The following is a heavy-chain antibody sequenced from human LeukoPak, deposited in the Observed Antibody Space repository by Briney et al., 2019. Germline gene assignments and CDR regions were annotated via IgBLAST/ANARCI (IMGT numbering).Heavy chain of an antibody. CDR1: GFTFSSYA. D-gene: IGHD1-26*01. J-gene: IGHJ4*02. V-gene: IGHV3-23*01. Sequence: GGSLRLSCAASGFTFSSYAMSWVRQAPGKGLEWVSGISGSGAGTSYADSVKGRFTISRDNSKNTLYLQMNSLRAEDTAVYYCAKDGTSGSYYGMDYWGQGTLVTVSS. CDR3: AKDGTSGSYYGMDY. CDR2: ISGSGAGT.